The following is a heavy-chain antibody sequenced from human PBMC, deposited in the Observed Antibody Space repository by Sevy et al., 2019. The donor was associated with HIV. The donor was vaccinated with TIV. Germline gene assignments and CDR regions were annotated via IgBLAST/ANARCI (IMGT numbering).Heavy chain of an antibody. CDR2: ISSSSSYI. V-gene: IGHV3-21*01. Sequence: GGSLRLSCAASGFTFSSYSMNWVRQAPGKGLEWVSSISSSSSYIYYADSVKGRFTISRDNAKNSLYLQMNSLRAEDTAVYYWASFPAPRWAYYDPPGGLGYYYYYMDVWGKGTTVTVSS. D-gene: IGHD3-3*01. CDR3: ASFPAPRWAYYDPPGGLGYYYYYMDV. CDR1: GFTFSSYS. J-gene: IGHJ6*03.